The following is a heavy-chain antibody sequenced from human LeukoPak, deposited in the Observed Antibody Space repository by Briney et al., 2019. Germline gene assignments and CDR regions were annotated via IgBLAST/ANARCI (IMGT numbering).Heavy chain of an antibody. J-gene: IGHJ4*02. V-gene: IGHV3-53*01. CDR2: IYSGGST. D-gene: IGHD5-18*01. CDR1: GFIASNNY. Sequence: GGSLRLSCAASGFIASNNYMTWVRQAPGKGLEWVSTIYSGGSTYYADSVKGRFIISRDSSTNTLYLRMNSLRAEDTAVYSCATDGGYRYNYFDSWGQGTLVTVSS. CDR3: ATDGGYRYNYFDS.